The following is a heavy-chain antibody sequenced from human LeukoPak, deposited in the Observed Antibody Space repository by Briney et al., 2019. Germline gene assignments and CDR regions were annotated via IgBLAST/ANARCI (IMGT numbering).Heavy chain of an antibody. J-gene: IGHJ4*02. Sequence: SETLSLTCTVSGGSISSYYWSWIRQPAGKGLEWIGRIYTSGSTNHNPSLKSRVTISVDTSKNQFSLKLSSVTAADTAVYYCARGGYSYGSDGGWLFDYWGQGTLVTVSS. CDR2: IYTSGST. V-gene: IGHV4-4*07. CDR3: ARGGYSYGSDGGWLFDY. CDR1: GGSISSYY. D-gene: IGHD5-18*01.